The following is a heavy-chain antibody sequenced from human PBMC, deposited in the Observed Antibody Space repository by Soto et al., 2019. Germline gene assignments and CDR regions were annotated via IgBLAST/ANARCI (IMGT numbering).Heavy chain of an antibody. CDR1: GYTFTSYG. D-gene: IGHD3-10*01. V-gene: IGHV1-18*01. J-gene: IGHJ6*02. CDR2: ISAYNGNT. CDR3: ARETSGSYLYYYYGMDV. Sequence: ASVKVSCKASGYTFTSYGISWVRQAPGQGLEWMGWISAYNGNTNYAQKLQGRVTMTTDTSTSTAYMELRSLRSDDTAVYYCARETSGSYLYYYYGMDVWGQGTTVTVSS.